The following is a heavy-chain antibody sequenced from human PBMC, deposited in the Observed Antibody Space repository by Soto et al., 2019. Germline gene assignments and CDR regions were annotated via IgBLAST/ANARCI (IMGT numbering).Heavy chain of an antibody. CDR3: ARDNTGGLWGFDY. D-gene: IGHD3-16*01. V-gene: IGHV3-33*01. J-gene: IGHJ4*02. Sequence: QVQLVESGGGVVQPGRSLRLSCAASGFTFSSYGMHWVRQAPGKGLEWVAVIWYDGSNKYYADSVKGRFTISRDNSKNTLYLQMNSLRAEDTAVYYCARDNTGGLWGFDYWGQGTLVTVPS. CDR1: GFTFSSYG. CDR2: IWYDGSNK.